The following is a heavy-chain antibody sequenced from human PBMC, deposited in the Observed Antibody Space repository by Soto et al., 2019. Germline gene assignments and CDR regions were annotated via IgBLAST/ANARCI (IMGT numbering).Heavy chain of an antibody. D-gene: IGHD3-22*01. V-gene: IGHV4-59*01. CDR3: ARSIDSSGFYFSNC. Sequence: SETLSLTCTVSGGFISSYYWSWIRQSPGKGLELIGYIHHTGSTNYNPSLKSRVTMSLDTSRNQFSLKLYSVTAADTAVYYCARSIDSSGFYFSNCWGQGTLVTGSS. CDR2: IHHTGST. CDR1: GGFISSYY. J-gene: IGHJ4*02.